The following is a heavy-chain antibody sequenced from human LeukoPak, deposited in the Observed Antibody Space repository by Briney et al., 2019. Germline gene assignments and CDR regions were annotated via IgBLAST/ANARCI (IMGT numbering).Heavy chain of an antibody. D-gene: IGHD3-16*01. CDR3: ARVRGYWFDS. CDR1: GFTFNTYE. V-gene: IGHV3-48*03. J-gene: IGHJ5*01. CDR2: INSGGITK. Sequence: PGGSLRLSCAASGFTFNTYEMNWVRQAPGKGLEWVSYINSGGITKYYADSMKGRFTISRDNAKNSLSLQMNSLRAEDTAVYYCARVRGYWFDSWGRGTLVTVSS.